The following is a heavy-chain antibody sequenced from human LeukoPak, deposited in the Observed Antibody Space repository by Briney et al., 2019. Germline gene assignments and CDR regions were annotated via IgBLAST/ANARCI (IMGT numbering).Heavy chain of an antibody. V-gene: IGHV1-2*02. CDR2: INPNSGGT. D-gene: IGHD3-10*01. CDR3: ARGSSRGVRGVIIPTGDY. Sequence: GASVKVSCKASGYTFTGYYMHWVRQAPGQGLEWMGWINPNSGGTNYAQKFQGRVTMTRDTSTSTVYMELSSLRSEDTAVYYCARGSSRGVRGVIIPTGDYWGQGTLVTVSS. J-gene: IGHJ4*02. CDR1: GYTFTGYY.